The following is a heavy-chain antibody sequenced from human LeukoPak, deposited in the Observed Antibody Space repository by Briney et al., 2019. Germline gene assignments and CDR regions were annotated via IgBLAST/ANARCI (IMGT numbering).Heavy chain of an antibody. V-gene: IGHV4-59*01. CDR3: ARGKDYVPPYYFDY. CDR1: GGSFSGYY. Sequence: SETLSLTCAVYGGSFSGYYWNWIRQPPGKGLEWIGYIYYSGSTNYNPSLKSRVTISVDTSKNQFSLKLSSVTAADTAVYYCARGKDYVPPYYFDYWGQGTLVTVSS. CDR2: IYYSGST. D-gene: IGHD4-17*01. J-gene: IGHJ4*02.